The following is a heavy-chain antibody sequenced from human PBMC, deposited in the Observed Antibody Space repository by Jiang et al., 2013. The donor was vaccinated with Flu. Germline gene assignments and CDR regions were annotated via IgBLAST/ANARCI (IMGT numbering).Heavy chain of an antibody. CDR2: IYPGDSDT. V-gene: IGHV5-51*01. J-gene: IGHJ4*02. D-gene: IGHD3-10*01. CDR1: GYSFTNTPW. CDR3: ARRTYYNISPFDH. Sequence: GYSFTNTPWIAWVRQMPGQGLELMGIIYPGDSDTRYSPSFQGQVTISADKSISTAYLQWSSLKASDTAIYYCARRTYYNISPFDHWGQGTLVTVSS.